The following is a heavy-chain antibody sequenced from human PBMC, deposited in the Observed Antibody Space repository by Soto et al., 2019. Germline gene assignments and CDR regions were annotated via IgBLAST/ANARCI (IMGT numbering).Heavy chain of an antibody. CDR2: IYYSGST. D-gene: IGHD2-2*01. CDR1: GGSISSSSYY. J-gene: IGHJ6*02. Sequence: SETLSLTCTVSGGSISSSSYYWGWIRQPPGKGLEWIGSIYYSGSTYYNQSLKSQVTISVETSKKQFTLKLNTMTAADTVFYYCARHGVVLVPAATLPPTYGMDVWGQGTTVT. CDR3: ARHGVVLVPAATLPPTYGMDV. V-gene: IGHV4-39*01.